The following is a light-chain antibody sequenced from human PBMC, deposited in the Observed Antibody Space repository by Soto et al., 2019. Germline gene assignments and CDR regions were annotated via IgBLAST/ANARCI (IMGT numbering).Light chain of an antibody. V-gene: IGKV1-39*01. CDR2: ATS. CDR1: QSISTY. CDR3: QKSYSTPPGT. J-gene: IGKJ1*01. Sequence: DIQMTQSPSSLSASVGDRVTITCRASQSISTYLIWYQQKPGKAPKLLIYATSSLQSGVPSRFSGSGSGTDFTLTIRSLQPEDFATYYCQKSYSTPPGTFGQGTKVDIK.